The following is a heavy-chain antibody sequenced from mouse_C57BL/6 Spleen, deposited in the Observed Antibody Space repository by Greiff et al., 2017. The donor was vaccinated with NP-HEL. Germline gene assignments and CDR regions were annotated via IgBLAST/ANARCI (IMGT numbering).Heavy chain of an antibody. D-gene: IGHD2-1*01. V-gene: IGHV1-69*01. J-gene: IGHJ4*01. Sequence: QVQLQQPGAELVMPGASVKLSCKASGYTFTSYWMHWVKQRPGQGLEWIGEIDPSDSYTNYNQKFKGKSTLTVDKSSSTAYMQLSSLTSEDSAVYYCARKRVYYNYAMDYWGQGTSVTVSS. CDR2: IDPSDSYT. CDR3: ARKRVYYNYAMDY. CDR1: GYTFTSYW.